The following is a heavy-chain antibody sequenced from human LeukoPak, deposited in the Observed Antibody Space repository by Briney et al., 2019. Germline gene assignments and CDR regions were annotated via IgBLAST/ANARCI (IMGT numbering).Heavy chain of an antibody. CDR1: IDSFTNYY. D-gene: IGHD4-17*01. CDR3: ARGRHDYGDKAWDY. CDR2: MYYSGST. V-gene: IGHV4-59*12. J-gene: IGHJ4*02. Sequence: PSETLSLTCAVYIDSFTNYYWNWIRQTPGKGLEWIGYMYYSGSTSYNPSLKSRVTISVDTSKNQFSLNLSSVTAADTAVYYCARGRHDYGDKAWDYWGQGTLVTVSS.